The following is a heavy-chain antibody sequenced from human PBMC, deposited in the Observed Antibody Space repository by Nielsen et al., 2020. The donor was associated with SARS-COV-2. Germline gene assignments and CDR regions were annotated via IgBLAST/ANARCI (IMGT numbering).Heavy chain of an antibody. CDR2: IWYDGSNK. CDR1: GFTFDDYG. J-gene: IGHJ3*02. D-gene: IGHD6-19*01. V-gene: IGHV3-33*08. CDR3: ARDPAQWLASNDAFDI. Sequence: GESLKISCAASGFTFDDYGMSWVRQAPGKGLEWVAVIWYDGSNKYYADSVKGRFTISRDNSKNTLYLQMNSLRAEDTAVYYCARDPAQWLASNDAFDIWGQGTMDTVSS.